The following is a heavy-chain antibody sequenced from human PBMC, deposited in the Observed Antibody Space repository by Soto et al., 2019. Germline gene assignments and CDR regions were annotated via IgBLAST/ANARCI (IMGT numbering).Heavy chain of an antibody. CDR1: GFTFSSYW. V-gene: IGHV3-7*01. CDR3: ARERAAAGIAFDY. CDR2: IEQDGSEK. D-gene: IGHD6-13*01. J-gene: IGHJ4*02. Sequence: PGGSLRLSCAASGFTFSSYWMSWVRQAPGKGLEWVANIEQDGSEKYYVDSVKGRFTISRGNAKNSLYLQMNSLRAEDTAVYYCARERAAAGIAFDYWGQGAMVTVYS.